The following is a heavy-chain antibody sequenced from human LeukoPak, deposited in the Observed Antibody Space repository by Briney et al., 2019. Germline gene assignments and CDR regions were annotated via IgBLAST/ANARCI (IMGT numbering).Heavy chain of an antibody. D-gene: IGHD6-19*01. CDR1: GGSISSYY. Sequence: SETLSLTCTVSGGSISSYYSSWIRQPPGRGLEWIGDIFYSGSTSYNPSLKSRVTISADTSKNQFSLNLSSVTAADTAVYYCARRIAVATSWFAPWGQGTLVTVSS. J-gene: IGHJ5*02. CDR3: ARRIAVATSWFAP. CDR2: IFYSGST. V-gene: IGHV4-59*01.